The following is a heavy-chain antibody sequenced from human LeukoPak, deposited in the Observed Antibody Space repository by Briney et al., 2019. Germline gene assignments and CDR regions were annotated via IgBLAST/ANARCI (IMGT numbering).Heavy chain of an antibody. Sequence: SGGSLRLSCTLSGMTFTNAWMSWVRQAPGKGLEWVSAISGSGGSTYYADSVKGRFTISRDNSKNTLYLQMNSLKTEDTAVYYCTRPTDTTAGDYWGQGTLVTVSS. CDR3: TRPTDTTAGDY. CDR2: ISGSGGST. J-gene: IGHJ4*02. D-gene: IGHD6-13*01. V-gene: IGHV3-23*01. CDR1: GMTFTNAW.